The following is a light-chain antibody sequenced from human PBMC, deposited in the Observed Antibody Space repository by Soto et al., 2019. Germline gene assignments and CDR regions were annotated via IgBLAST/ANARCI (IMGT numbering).Light chain of an antibody. CDR2: EVT. CDR3: SSYTSSSTRV. J-gene: IGLJ1*01. Sequence: QSALTQPASVSGSPGQSIGISCTGSSSDGGSYNYVSWYQQHPGKAPQLIIYEVTNRPSGVSNRFSGSKSGNTASLNISGXXXXXXXDYYCSSYTSSSTRVFGTGTKVTVL. CDR1: SSDGGSYNY. V-gene: IGLV2-14*01.